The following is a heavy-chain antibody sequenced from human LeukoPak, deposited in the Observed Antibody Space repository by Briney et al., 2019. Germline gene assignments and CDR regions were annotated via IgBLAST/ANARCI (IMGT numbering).Heavy chain of an antibody. D-gene: IGHD5-18*01. CDR1: GGSISSSSYY. V-gene: IGHV4-61*05. Sequence: PSETLSLTCTVSGGSISSSSYYWGWIRQPPGKGLEWIGRIFTNGSTNYNPSLKSRVTMSIDMSKSQFSLKVSSVTAADTAVYYCARDFFQWIERAAHFYHYMDVWGKGTTVTVSS. CDR2: IFTNGST. CDR3: ARDFFQWIERAAHFYHYMDV. J-gene: IGHJ6*03.